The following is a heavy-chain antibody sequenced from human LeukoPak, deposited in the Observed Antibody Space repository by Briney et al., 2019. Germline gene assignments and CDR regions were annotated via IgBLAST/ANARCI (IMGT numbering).Heavy chain of an antibody. CDR2: ISYIGST. V-gene: IGHV4-59*01. CDR3: ATGDDYGDSRGAFDI. D-gene: IGHD4-17*01. CDR1: GGSISDYS. J-gene: IGHJ3*02. Sequence: SETLSLTCTVSGGSISDYSRTWIRQPPGKGLEWIGNISYIGSTNYSPSLKSRVTISIDTFKSQFSLKLSSVTAADTAVYYCATGDDYGDSRGAFDIWGQGTMVTVSS.